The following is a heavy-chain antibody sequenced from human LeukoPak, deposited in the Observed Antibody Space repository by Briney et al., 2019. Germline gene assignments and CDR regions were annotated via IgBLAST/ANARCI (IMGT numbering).Heavy chain of an antibody. CDR1: GYTFTSYY. J-gene: IGHJ4*02. D-gene: IGHD2-21*02. Sequence: GASVTVSCKASGYTFTSYYMHWVGQAPGQGLEWMGIINPSGGSTSYAQKFQGRVTMTRDTSTSTVYMELSSLRSEDTAVYYCAREGNIVVVTASNFDYWGQGTLVTVSS. CDR3: AREGNIVVVTASNFDY. V-gene: IGHV1-46*01. CDR2: INPSGGST.